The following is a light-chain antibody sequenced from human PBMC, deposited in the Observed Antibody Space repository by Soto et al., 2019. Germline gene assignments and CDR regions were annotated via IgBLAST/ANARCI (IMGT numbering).Light chain of an antibody. CDR1: QSISSW. J-gene: IGKJ1*01. CDR2: KAS. Sequence: DIQMTQSPSTLSASVGDRVTITCRASQSISSWLAWYQQKPGKAPKLLIYKASSLESGVPSRFSGSGSGTEFTLTISSLQPDDFATYYFQHHNSSPWTFGQGTKVEIK. CDR3: QHHNSSPWT. V-gene: IGKV1-5*03.